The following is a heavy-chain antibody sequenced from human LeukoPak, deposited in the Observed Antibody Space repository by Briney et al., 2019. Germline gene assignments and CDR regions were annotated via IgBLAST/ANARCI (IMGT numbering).Heavy chain of an antibody. CDR1: GFTFSSYS. CDR3: ASIWGHYYDSSGYYALSFDY. CDR2: ISSSSSTI. V-gene: IGHV3-48*01. Sequence: GGSLRLSCAASGFTFSSYSMNWVRQAPGKGLEWVSYISSSSSTIYYADSVKGRFTISRDNAKNSLYLQMNSLRAEDTAVYYCASIWGHYYDSSGYYALSFDYWGQGTLVTVSS. D-gene: IGHD3-22*01. J-gene: IGHJ4*02.